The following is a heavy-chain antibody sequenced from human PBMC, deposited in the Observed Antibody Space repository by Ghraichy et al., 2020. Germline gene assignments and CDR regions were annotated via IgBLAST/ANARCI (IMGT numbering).Heavy chain of an antibody. V-gene: IGHV1-69*13. CDR1: GGTFSSYA. J-gene: IGHJ4*02. D-gene: IGHD2-15*01. CDR2: IIPIFGTA. Sequence: SVKVSCKASGGTFSSYAISWVRQAPGQGLEWMGGIIPIFGTANYAQKFQGRVTITADESTSTAYMELSSLRSEDTAVYYCARDSARDCSGGSCYGFPYWGQGTLVTVSS. CDR3: ARDSARDCSGGSCYGFPY.